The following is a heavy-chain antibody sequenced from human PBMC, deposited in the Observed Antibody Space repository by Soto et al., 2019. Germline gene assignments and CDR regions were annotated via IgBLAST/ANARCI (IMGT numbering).Heavy chain of an antibody. Sequence: ASVKVSCKASGYTFTGYYMHWVRQAPGQGLEWMGWINPNSGGTNYAQKFQGWVTMTRDTSISTAYMELSRLRSDDTAVYYCARGALYGDYRRDYWGQGTLVTVSS. CDR1: GYTFTGYY. CDR3: ARGALYGDYRRDY. V-gene: IGHV1-2*04. D-gene: IGHD4-17*01. CDR2: INPNSGGT. J-gene: IGHJ4*02.